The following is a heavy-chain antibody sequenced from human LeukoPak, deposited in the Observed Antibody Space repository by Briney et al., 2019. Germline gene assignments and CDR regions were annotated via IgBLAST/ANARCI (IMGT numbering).Heavy chain of an antibody. D-gene: IGHD3-22*01. CDR1: GYTFTSYD. J-gene: IGHJ3*02. V-gene: IGHV1-8*02. CDR2: MNPNSGNT. CDR3: ARKRAYDSRKLRAYTFDI. Sequence: ASVKVSCKASGYTFTSYDINWVRQATGQGLEWMGWMNPNSGNTGYAQKFQGRVTMTRNTSISTAYMELSSLRSEDTAVYYCARKRAYDSRKLRAYTFDIWGQGTMVTVSS.